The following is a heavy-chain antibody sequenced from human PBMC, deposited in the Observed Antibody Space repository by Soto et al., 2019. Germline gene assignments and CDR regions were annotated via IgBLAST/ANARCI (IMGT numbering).Heavy chain of an antibody. V-gene: IGHV3-23*01. CDR1: GFTFSSYA. Sequence: GGSLRLSCAASGFTFSSYAMSWVRQAPGKGLEWVSAISGSGGSTYYADSVKGRFTISRDNSKNTLYLQMNSLRAEDTAVYYCAKVYDDILTGYYNVIENWFDPWGQGTLVTVSS. CDR2: ISGSGGST. CDR3: AKVYDDILTGYYNVIENWFDP. D-gene: IGHD3-9*01. J-gene: IGHJ5*02.